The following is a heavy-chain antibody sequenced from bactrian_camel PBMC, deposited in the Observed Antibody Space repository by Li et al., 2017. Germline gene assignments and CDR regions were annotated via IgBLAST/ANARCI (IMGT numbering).Heavy chain of an antibody. J-gene: IGHJ4*01. CDR1: GFQFSGAA. CDR2: IPSEGGVR. V-gene: IGHV3S42*01. D-gene: IGHD1*01. Sequence: VQLVESGGGLVQPGGSLRLSCAASGFQFSGAAMRWVRQPTGKGLELIADIPSEGGVRTYADSVKGRFAISRDNSKNRLSLQMDSLKTEDSAVYYCQARFLGLWGQGTQVTVS. CDR3: QARFLGL.